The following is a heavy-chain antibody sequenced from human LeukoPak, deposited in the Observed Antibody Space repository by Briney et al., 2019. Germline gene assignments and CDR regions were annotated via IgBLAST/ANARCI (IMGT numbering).Heavy chain of an antibody. Sequence: PSETLSLTCTVSGGSISSGDYYWSWIRQPPGMGLEWIGYIFYGGSTYYNPSLKSRVTISVDTSKNQFSLKLSSVTAADTAVYYCARGGRARAPRQIAAAAPDWGQGTLVTVSS. D-gene: IGHD6-13*01. V-gene: IGHV4-30-4*08. CDR2: IFYGGST. J-gene: IGHJ4*02. CDR1: GGSISSGDYY. CDR3: ARGGRARAPRQIAAAAPD.